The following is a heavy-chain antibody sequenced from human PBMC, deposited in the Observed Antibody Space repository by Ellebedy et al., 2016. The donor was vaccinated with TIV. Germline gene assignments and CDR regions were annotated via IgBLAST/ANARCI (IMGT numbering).Heavy chain of an antibody. CDR3: ARDRGYSYGLYYFDY. CDR1: GFTFSSYS. D-gene: IGHD5-18*01. CDR2: ISSSSSTI. Sequence: GGSLRLXXAASGFTFSSYSMNWVRQAPGKGLEWVSYISSSSSTIYYADSVKGRFTISRDNAKNSLYLQMNSLRDEDTAVYYCARDRGYSYGLYYFDYWGQGTLVTVSS. V-gene: IGHV3-48*02. J-gene: IGHJ4*02.